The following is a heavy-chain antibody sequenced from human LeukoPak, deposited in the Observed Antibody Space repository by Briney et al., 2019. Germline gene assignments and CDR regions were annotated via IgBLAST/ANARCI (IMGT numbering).Heavy chain of an antibody. V-gene: IGHV1-2*02. Sequence: ASVTVSCKASGYTFTGYYMHWVRQAPGQGLEWMGWINPNSGGTNFAQKSQGRVTMTRDTSISTAYMELSSLTSDDTAVYYCARVGFGSGSYYDAFDIWGQGTMVAVSS. CDR2: INPNSGGT. CDR1: GYTFTGYY. D-gene: IGHD3-10*01. J-gene: IGHJ3*02. CDR3: ARVGFGSGSYYDAFDI.